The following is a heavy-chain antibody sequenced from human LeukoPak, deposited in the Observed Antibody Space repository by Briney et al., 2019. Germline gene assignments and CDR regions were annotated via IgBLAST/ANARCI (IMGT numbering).Heavy chain of an antibody. J-gene: IGHJ4*02. Sequence: GGSLRLSCAASGFTFSNYSMNWVRQAPGMGLEWVSSISSSSSYIYYADSVKGRFTISTDNAKNTLYLHMNSLRAEDTAIYYCGILPPGYWGQGTLVTVAS. CDR3: GILPPGY. CDR1: GFTFSNYS. CDR2: ISSSSSYI. V-gene: IGHV3-21*01. D-gene: IGHD2-8*02.